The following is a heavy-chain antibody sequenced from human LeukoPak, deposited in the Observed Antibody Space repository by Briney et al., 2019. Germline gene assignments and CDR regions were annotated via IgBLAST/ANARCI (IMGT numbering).Heavy chain of an antibody. CDR1: GGSISSGGYY. D-gene: IGHD3-10*01. Sequence: TLSLTCAVSGGSISSGGYYWSWIRQHPGKGLEWIGYIHYGGSTYYTASLKSRITISVATSKNQFALKLNSVTAADTAVYYCARVIVLRGRHIDSWGQGTLVTVSS. CDR3: ARVIVLRGRHIDS. J-gene: IGHJ4*02. CDR2: IHYGGST. V-gene: IGHV4-31*11.